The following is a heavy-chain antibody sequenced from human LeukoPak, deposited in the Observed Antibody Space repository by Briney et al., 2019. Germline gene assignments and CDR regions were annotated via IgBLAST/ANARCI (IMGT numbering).Heavy chain of an antibody. J-gene: IGHJ4*02. CDR2: IRFDRSDK. V-gene: IGHV3-30*02. CDR1: GFIFTNCG. D-gene: IGHD3-10*01. CDR3: AKGGSGTHDIVDQ. Sequence: GGSLRLSCAASGFIFTNCGMHWVRQAPGKGLEWVAFIRFDRSDKYYIESVKGRFTISRDNSQNTVYLQMNSLRPEDTALYYCAKGGSGTHDIVDQWGQGTLVTVS.